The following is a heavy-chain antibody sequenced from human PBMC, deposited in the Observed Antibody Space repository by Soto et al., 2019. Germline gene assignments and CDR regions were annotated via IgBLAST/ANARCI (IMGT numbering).Heavy chain of an antibody. D-gene: IGHD3-10*01. V-gene: IGHV3-74*01. Sequence: EVQLVASGGGLVQPGGSLRLSCAASGFTLSGRSMHWVRHAPGKGLVWVSGIDNAGTDSTYADSVKGRFTSSRDNAKNMLYLQMDRLRVEDAAVYYCARGWFGPDVWGKGTTVTVSS. CDR1: GFTLSGRS. CDR3: ARGWFGPDV. J-gene: IGHJ6*04. CDR2: IDNAGTDS.